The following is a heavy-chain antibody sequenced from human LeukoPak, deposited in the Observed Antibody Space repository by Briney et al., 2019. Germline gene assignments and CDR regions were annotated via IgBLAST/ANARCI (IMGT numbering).Heavy chain of an antibody. D-gene: IGHD3-10*01. CDR1: GFTFSSYS. Sequence: GGSLRLSCASSGFTFSSYSMNWVRQAPGKGLEWVSSISSSSSYIYYADSVKGRFTISRDNAKNSLYLQMNSLRAEDTAVYYCATDQTESNDFDYWGQGTLVTVSS. J-gene: IGHJ4*02. V-gene: IGHV3-21*01. CDR3: ATDQTESNDFDY. CDR2: ISSSSSYI.